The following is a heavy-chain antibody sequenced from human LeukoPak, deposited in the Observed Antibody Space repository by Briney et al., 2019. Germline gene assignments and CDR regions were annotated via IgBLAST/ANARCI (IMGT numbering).Heavy chain of an antibody. J-gene: IGHJ1*01. Sequence: PSETLSLTCTVSGGSISSSSYYWGWIRQPPGKGLEWIGSSYYSGSTYYNPSLKSRVAISVDTSKNQFSLKLSSVTAADTAVYYCARQPGYYDSSGYDYFQHWGQRTLVTAYS. CDR2: SYYSGST. CDR1: GGSISSSSYY. CDR3: ARQPGYYDSSGYDYFQH. D-gene: IGHD3-22*01. V-gene: IGHV4-39*01.